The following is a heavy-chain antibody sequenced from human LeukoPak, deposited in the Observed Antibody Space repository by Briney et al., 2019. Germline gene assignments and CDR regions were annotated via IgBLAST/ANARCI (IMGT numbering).Heavy chain of an antibody. J-gene: IGHJ4*02. D-gene: IGHD5-24*01. V-gene: IGHV4-39*07. Sequence: SETLSLTCTVSGGSISSSNYYWGCIRQPPGKRLEWIGSIYYSGATFYNPSLKSRVTISVDTSKNQFSLKLSSVTAADTAVYYCATQLDGYNFIFDYWGQGTPVTVSS. CDR1: GGSISSSNYY. CDR3: ATQLDGYNFIFDY. CDR2: IYYSGAT.